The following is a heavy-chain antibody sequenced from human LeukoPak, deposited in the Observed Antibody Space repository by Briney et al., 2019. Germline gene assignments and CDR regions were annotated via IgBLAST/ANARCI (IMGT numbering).Heavy chain of an antibody. CDR3: AKVTGQWLVRGYFDY. CDR1: GFTFSSYA. D-gene: IGHD6-19*01. CDR2: ISGSGGST. Sequence: GGSLRLSCAASGFTFSSYAMSWVRQAPGKGLEWVSAISGSGGSTYYADSVKGRFTISRDNSKNTLYLQMNSLRAEDTAVSYCAKVTGQWLVRGYFDYWGQGTLVTVSS. V-gene: IGHV3-23*01. J-gene: IGHJ4*02.